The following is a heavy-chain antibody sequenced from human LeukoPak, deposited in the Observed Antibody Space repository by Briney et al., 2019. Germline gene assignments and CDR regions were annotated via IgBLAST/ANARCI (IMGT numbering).Heavy chain of an antibody. CDR2: IYTSGST. CDR1: GGSISSYY. J-gene: IGHJ6*03. Sequence: SETLSLTCTVSGGSISSYYWSWIRQPAGKGLGWIGRIYTSGSTNYNPSLKSRVTMSVDASKNQFSLKLSSVTAADTAVYYCARGVRGTYYYYYMDVWGKGTTVTVSS. D-gene: IGHD1-1*01. CDR3: ARGVRGTYYYYYMDV. V-gene: IGHV4-4*07.